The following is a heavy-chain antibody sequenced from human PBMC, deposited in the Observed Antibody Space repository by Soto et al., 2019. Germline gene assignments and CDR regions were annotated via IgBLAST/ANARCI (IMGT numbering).Heavy chain of an antibody. CDR2: MNPNSGNT. CDR1: GYTFTSYD. CDR3: ESEQLIVGGVDY. Sequence: QVQLVQSGAEVKKPGASVKVSCKASGYTFTSYDINWVRQATGQGLEWMGWMNPNSGNTRNAPKFQDRVTMTRHTCLTTAYKGRSSWRTEDPAVYYCESEQLIVGGVDYWVQGTLVTVSS. V-gene: IGHV1-8*01. D-gene: IGHD3-22*01. J-gene: IGHJ4*02.